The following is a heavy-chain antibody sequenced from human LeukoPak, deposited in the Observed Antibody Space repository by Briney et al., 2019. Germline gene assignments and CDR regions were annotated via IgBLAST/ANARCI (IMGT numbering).Heavy chain of an antibody. J-gene: IGHJ5*02. CDR3: ARPSSAWFNWFDP. V-gene: IGHV3-23*01. CDR1: GFTFSNYA. D-gene: IGHD6-19*01. Sequence: GGSVRLSCAASGFTFSNYAMSWVRQAPGKGLEWVSSLSGSGGSTYHADSVKGRFTISRDNAKNSLCLQMNSLRAEDTAVYYCARPSSAWFNWFDPWGQGTLVTVSS. CDR2: LSGSGGST.